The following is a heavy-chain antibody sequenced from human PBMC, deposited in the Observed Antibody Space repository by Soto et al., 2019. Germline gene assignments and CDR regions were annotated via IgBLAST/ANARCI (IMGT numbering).Heavy chain of an antibody. CDR2: INPNSGGT. V-gene: IGHV1-2*02. D-gene: IGHD6-13*01. Sequence: ASVNVSCKASGYTFTGYYMHWVRQAPGQGLEWMGWINPNSGGTNYAQKFQGRVTMTRDTSISTAYMELSRLRSDDTAVYYCAREMVIAAAGPDAFDIWGQGTMVTVSS. CDR1: GYTFTGYY. CDR3: AREMVIAAAGPDAFDI. J-gene: IGHJ3*02.